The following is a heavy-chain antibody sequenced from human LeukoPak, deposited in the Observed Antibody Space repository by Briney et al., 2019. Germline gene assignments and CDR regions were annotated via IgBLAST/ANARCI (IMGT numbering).Heavy chain of an antibody. CDR2: ISSSSYI. J-gene: IGHJ4*02. CDR1: GFTFSSYS. V-gene: IGHV3-21*01. CDR3: ARDGSLGYCSSTSCYTWGSFDY. Sequence: GGSLRLSCAASGFTFSSYSMNWVRQAPGKGLEWVSSISSSSYIYYADSVKGRFTISRDNAKNSLYLQMNSLRAEDTAVYYCARDGSLGYCSSTSCYTWGSFDYWGQGTLVTVSS. D-gene: IGHD2-2*02.